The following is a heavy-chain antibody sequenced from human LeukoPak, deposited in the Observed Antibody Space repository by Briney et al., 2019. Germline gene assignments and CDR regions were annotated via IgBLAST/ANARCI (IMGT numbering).Heavy chain of an antibody. V-gene: IGHV1-69*05. CDR2: IIPIFGTA. CDR1: GGTFSSYA. D-gene: IGHD3-10*01. J-gene: IGHJ6*03. CDR3: ARDATMVRDLRYMDV. Sequence: SVKVSCKASGGTFSSYAISWVRQAPGQGLEWIGRIIPIFGTANYAQKFQGRVTITTDESTSTAYMELSSLRSEDTAVYYCARDATMVRDLRYMDVWGKGTTLTVSS.